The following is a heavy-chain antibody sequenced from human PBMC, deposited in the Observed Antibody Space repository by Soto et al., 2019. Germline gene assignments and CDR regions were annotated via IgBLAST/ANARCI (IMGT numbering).Heavy chain of an antibody. V-gene: IGHV1-46*03. CDR2: INPSGGST. CDR3: ARDGTYYDFWSGKNNYYYYYMDV. Sequence: ASVKVSCXASGYTFTSYFMHWVRQAPGQGLEWMGIINPSGGSTSYAQKFQGRVTMTRDTSTSTVYMELSSLRSEDTAVYYCARDGTYYDFWSGKNNYYYYYMDVWGKGTTVTVSS. CDR1: GYTFTSYF. J-gene: IGHJ6*03. D-gene: IGHD3-3*01.